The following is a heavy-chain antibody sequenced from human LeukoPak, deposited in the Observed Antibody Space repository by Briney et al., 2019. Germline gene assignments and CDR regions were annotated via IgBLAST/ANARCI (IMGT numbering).Heavy chain of an antibody. J-gene: IGHJ3*02. D-gene: IGHD5-24*01. CDR3: ARDGYNNNDAFDI. CDR2: IDHEGSA. CDR1: GGSFSGYY. V-gene: IGHV4-34*01. Sequence: SETLSLTCAVYGGSFSGYYWSWIRQSPRKGLEWIGEIDHEGSANYNPSLRSRVTISLDTSKNQFSLRLTSVTAADTAVYYCARDGYNNNDAFDIWGQGTMVTVSS.